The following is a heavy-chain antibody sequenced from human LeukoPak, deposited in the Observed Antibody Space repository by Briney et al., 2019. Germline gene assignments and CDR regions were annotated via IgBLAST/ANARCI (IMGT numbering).Heavy chain of an antibody. J-gene: IGHJ4*02. D-gene: IGHD4-17*01. CDR1: GFTFSSYG. CDR2: ISYDGSNK. CDR3: AKKAYGKIDY. Sequence: GGSLRLSCAASGFTFSSYGMHWVRQAPGKGLEWVAVISYDGSNKYYADSVKGRFTISRDNSKNTLYLQMNSLRAEDTAVYYCAKKAYGKIDYWGQGTLVTVSS. V-gene: IGHV3-30*18.